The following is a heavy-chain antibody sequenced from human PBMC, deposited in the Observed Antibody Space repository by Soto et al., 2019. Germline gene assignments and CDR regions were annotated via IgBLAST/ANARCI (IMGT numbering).Heavy chain of an antibody. CDR3: AKDLTWVQARFDC. CDR2: ISGSGGTT. J-gene: IGHJ4*02. CDR1: GFTFSSYA. Sequence: PGGSLRLSCAASGFTFSSYAMSWVRQAPAKGLEWVASISGSGGTTYYADAVKGRFTISRDKSKNTLFLQMNTLRVEDTAVYYCAKDLTWVQARFDCWGQGTLVTVSS. V-gene: IGHV3-23*01. D-gene: IGHD3-9*01.